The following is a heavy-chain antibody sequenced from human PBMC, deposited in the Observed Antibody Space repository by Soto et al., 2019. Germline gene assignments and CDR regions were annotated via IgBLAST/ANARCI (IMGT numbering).Heavy chain of an antibody. D-gene: IGHD6-25*01. CDR2: LYFNGDR. CDR1: GFSLSSSGVG. Sequence: PTLVNPTQTLTLTCTFSGFSLSSSGVGVGWIRQPPGKSLEWLAVLYFNGDRRRSPSLENRLTITKDTSKNQVILTMTNMDPVDTATYYCIYRRAAYDYHGLDVWGQGTTVTVS. CDR3: IYRRAAYDYHGLDV. V-gene: IGHV2-5*01. J-gene: IGHJ6*02.